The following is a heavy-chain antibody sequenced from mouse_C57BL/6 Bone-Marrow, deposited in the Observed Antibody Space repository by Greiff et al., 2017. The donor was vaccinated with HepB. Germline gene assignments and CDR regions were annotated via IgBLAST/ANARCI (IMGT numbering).Heavy chain of an antibody. V-gene: IGHV1-18*01. D-gene: IGHD1-1*01. CDR2: INPNNGGT. CDR1: GYTFTDYN. Sequence: EVKLVESGPELVKPGASVKIPCKASGYTFTDYNMDWVKQSHGKSLEWIGDINPNNGGTIYNQKFKGKATLTVDKSSSTAYMELRSLTSEDTAVYYCARNTTVSYWYFDVWGTGTTVTVSS. J-gene: IGHJ1*03. CDR3: ARNTTVSYWYFDV.